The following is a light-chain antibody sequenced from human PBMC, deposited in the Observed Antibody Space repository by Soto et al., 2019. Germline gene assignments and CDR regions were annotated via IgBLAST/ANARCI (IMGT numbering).Light chain of an antibody. Sequence: DVEINQLTLSMSSSIGDRLAITCWASQGISTYLGWYQQKPGKAPKLLIYAASSLQTGVPSRFSGSGSGTDFTLTISSLQPEDFATYYCQQYNSYSGTFGQGTKVAIK. V-gene: IGKV1-16*01. CDR2: AAS. CDR3: QQYNSYSGT. J-gene: IGKJ1*01. CDR1: QGISTY.